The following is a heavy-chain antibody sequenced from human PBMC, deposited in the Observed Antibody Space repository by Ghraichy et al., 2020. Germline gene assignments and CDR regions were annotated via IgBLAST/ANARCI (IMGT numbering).Heavy chain of an antibody. CDR3: ARIGYNGYEFAHDD. CDR2: IYSGGST. D-gene: IGHD5-12*01. J-gene: IGHJ4*02. V-gene: IGHV3-66*02. Sequence: LELVSVIYSGGSTYYADSVKGRFTISRDNSKNTLYLQMNGLRPEDTAVYYCARIGYNGYEFAHDDWVQGTL.